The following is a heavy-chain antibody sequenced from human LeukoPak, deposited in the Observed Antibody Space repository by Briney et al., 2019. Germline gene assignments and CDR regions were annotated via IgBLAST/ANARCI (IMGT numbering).Heavy chain of an antibody. J-gene: IGHJ4*02. CDR1: GFTFSSYS. CDR3: AKVGGDYYDSSGPREDY. D-gene: IGHD3-22*01. Sequence: GGSLRLSCAASGFTFSSYSMNWVRQAPGKGLEWVSSISSSSSYIYYADSVKGRFTISRDNAKNSLYLQMNSLRAEDTAVYYCAKVGGDYYDSSGPREDYWGQGTLVTVSS. V-gene: IGHV3-21*01. CDR2: ISSSSSYI.